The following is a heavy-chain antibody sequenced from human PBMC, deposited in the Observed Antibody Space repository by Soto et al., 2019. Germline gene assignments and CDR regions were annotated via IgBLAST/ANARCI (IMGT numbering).Heavy chain of an antibody. CDR1: GGTFSSYA. CDR2: IIPIFGTA. V-gene: IGHV1-69*01. D-gene: IGHD3-9*01. J-gene: IGHJ4*02. Sequence: QVQLVQSGAEVKKPGSSVKVSCKASGGTFSSYAISWVRQAPGQGLEWMGGIIPIFGTANYAQKFQGRVTIPADESTSTAYMELSSLRSEDTAVYYCARAVNDILTGYYTPFDYWGQGTLVTVSS. CDR3: ARAVNDILTGYYTPFDY.